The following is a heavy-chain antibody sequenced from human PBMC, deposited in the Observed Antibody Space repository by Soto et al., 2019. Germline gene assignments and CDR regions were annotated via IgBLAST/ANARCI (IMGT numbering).Heavy chain of an antibody. J-gene: IGHJ6*03. V-gene: IGHV1-3*01. D-gene: IGHD3-16*01. CDR1: GYAFTMYA. Sequence: ASVKVSCKASGYAFTMYAIHWVRQAPGQRLEWMGWIHSGNGNTKYSQKFQGRVTITRDTSASTAYMELSSLRSEDTSVYYCARGAFDPSIRYYYMDVWGKGTTVTVSS. CDR3: ARGAFDPSIRYYYMDV. CDR2: IHSGNGNT.